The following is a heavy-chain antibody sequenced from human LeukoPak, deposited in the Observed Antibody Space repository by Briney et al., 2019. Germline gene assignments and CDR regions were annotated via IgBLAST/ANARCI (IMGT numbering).Heavy chain of an antibody. CDR3: VKSAINYGANWFDP. CDR2: ISSNGEST. V-gene: IGHV3-64D*09. Sequence: GGSLRLSCSASGFTLSIVAMHWVRQAPGKGLDYISSISSNGESTYYADSVKGRFTISRDNSKNTLYLQMSSLRTEDTAVYWCVKSAINYGANWFDPWGQGTLVTVSS. CDR1: GFTLSIVA. D-gene: IGHD4/OR15-4a*01. J-gene: IGHJ5*02.